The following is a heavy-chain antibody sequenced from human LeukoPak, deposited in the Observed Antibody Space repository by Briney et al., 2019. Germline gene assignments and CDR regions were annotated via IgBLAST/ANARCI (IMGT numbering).Heavy chain of an antibody. V-gene: IGHV1-69*13. Sequence: ASVKVSCKASGGTFSSYAISWVRQAPGQGLEWMGGIIPIFGTANYAQKFQGRVTITADESTSTAYMELTSLRSDDTAVYYCARDNSIDPYYYYYMDVWGKGTTVTVSS. D-gene: IGHD4-11*01. J-gene: IGHJ6*03. CDR3: ARDNSIDPYYYYYMDV. CDR1: GGTFSSYA. CDR2: IIPIFGTA.